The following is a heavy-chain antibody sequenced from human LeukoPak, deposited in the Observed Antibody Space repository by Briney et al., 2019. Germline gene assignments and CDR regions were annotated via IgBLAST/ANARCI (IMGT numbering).Heavy chain of an antibody. CDR3: TRDLMDYDVSTGLHHYYMDV. D-gene: IGHD3-9*01. CDR2: INGDGRNI. V-gene: IGHV3-74*01. J-gene: IGHJ6*02. CDR1: GFTFSSYW. Sequence: PGGSLRLSCVASGFTFSSYWMHWVRQAPRKGLVWVSRINGDGRNINYAGSERGRFTISRDNAKNTLYLQMNTLRVEDTAVYYCTRDLMDYDVSTGLHHYYMDVWGQGTTVTVSS.